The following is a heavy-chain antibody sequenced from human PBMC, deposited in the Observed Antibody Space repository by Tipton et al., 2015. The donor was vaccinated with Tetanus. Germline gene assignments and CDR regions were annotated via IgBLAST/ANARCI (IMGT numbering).Heavy chain of an antibody. CDR1: GGTFSNYA. Sequence: QSGAEVKKPGSSVKVSCKASGGTFSNYALSWVRQAPGQGLEWVGGITPIFGTTNSAPKFQGRVTITADESTNTAYMELSSLRSEDTAVYYCSGGGAHVDYWGQGVLVTVSS. CDR2: ITPIFGTT. J-gene: IGHJ4*02. D-gene: IGHD2-21*01. V-gene: IGHV1-69*01. CDR3: SGGGAHVDY.